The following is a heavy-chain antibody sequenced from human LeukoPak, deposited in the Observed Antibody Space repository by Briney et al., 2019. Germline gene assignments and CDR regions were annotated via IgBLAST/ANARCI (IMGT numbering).Heavy chain of an antibody. V-gene: IGHV3-21*01. CDR3: ARGYYDSGGFFYFDS. CDR2: ISGTSSYL. Sequence: GGSLRLSCAASGFTFSSYTMNWVRQAPGKGLEWVSSISGTSSYLYYADSVKCRFTFSRDNAKNSLYLQMNSLRAEDTAVYYGARGYYDSGGFFYFDSWGLGTLVTVSS. D-gene: IGHD3-22*01. CDR1: GFTFSSYT. J-gene: IGHJ4*02.